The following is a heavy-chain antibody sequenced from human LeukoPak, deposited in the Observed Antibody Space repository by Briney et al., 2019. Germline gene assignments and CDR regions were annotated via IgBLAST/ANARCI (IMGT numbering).Heavy chain of an antibody. V-gene: IGHV3-53*01. Sequence: GGSLRLSCAASGFTVSSNYMSWVHQAPGKGLEWVSVIYSGGSTYYADSVKGRFTISRDNSKNTLYLQMNSLRAEDTAVYYCAGHYGDYTYFDYWGQGTLVTVSS. J-gene: IGHJ4*02. CDR1: GFTVSSNY. CDR2: IYSGGST. CDR3: AGHYGDYTYFDY. D-gene: IGHD4-17*01.